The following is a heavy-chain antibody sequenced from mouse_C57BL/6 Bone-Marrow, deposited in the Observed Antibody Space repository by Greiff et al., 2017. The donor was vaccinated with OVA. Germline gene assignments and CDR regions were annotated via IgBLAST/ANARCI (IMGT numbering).Heavy chain of an antibody. J-gene: IGHJ3*01. CDR3: ARRDQAWFAY. CDR1: GYTFTSYT. Sequence: QVQLQQSGAELARPGASVKMSCKASGYTFTSYTMHWVKQRPGQGLEWIGYINPSSGYTKYNQKFKDKATLTADKSSSTAYMQRSSLTSEDAAVYYCARRDQAWFAYWGQGTLVTVSA. V-gene: IGHV1-4*01. CDR2: INPSSGYT.